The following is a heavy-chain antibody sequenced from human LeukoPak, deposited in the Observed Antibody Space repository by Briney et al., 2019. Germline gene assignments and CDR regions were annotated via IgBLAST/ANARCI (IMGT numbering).Heavy chain of an antibody. CDR2: ISGRGGRT. V-gene: IGHV3-23*01. D-gene: IGHD6-19*01. CDR3: AKGHAILQVAGYFDY. CDR1: GLTFSSYA. Sequence: GGSLRLSCAAAGLTFSSYAMSWVRQAPGKGLEWVSAISGRGGRTYYADSVKGRFTISRANSKNTLYMQMNSVRAEDTAVYYCAKGHAILQVAGYFDYWGQGTLVTVSS. J-gene: IGHJ4*02.